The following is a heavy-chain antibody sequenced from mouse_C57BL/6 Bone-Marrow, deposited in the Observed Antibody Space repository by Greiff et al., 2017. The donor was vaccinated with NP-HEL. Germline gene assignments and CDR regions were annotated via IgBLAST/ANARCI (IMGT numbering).Heavy chain of an antibody. Sequence: EVKLVESGGGLVQPGESLKLSCESNEYEFPSHDMSWVRKTPEKRLELVAAINSDGGSTYYPATMARRFIISRDTTKKTLYLQMSSLRSEDTALYYCARRGYSWYFDVWGTGTTVTVSS. J-gene: IGHJ1*03. D-gene: IGHD2-3*01. CDR1: EYEFPSHD. CDR2: INSDGGST. V-gene: IGHV5-2*03. CDR3: ARRGYSWYFDV.